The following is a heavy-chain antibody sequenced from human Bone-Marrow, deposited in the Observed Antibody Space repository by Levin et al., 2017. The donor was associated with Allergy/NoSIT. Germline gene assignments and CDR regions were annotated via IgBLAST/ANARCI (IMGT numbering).Heavy chain of an antibody. Sequence: PSETLSLTCAASGFTFSSYAMSWVRQAPGKGLEWVSSISGSSAGTYYADSVEGRFTMSRDNFKNTLYLQMNSLRAEDTAVYYCAKSTRPVYYDSSGYPLDNWGQGTLVTVSS. CDR2: ISGSSAGT. CDR1: GFTFSSYA. V-gene: IGHV3-23*01. J-gene: IGHJ4*02. D-gene: IGHD3-22*01. CDR3: AKSTRPVYYDSSGYPLDN.